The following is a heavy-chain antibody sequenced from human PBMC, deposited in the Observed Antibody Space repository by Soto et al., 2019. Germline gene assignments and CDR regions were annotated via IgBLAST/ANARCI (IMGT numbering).Heavy chain of an antibody. D-gene: IGHD3-3*01. CDR2: IYYSGST. Sequence: TSETLSLTCTVSGGSISSYYWSWIRQPPGKGLEWIGYIYYSGSTNYNPSLKSRVTISVDTSKNQFSLKLSSVTAADTAVYYCARGVYYDFWSGPYYYYYMDVWGKGTTVTVSS. V-gene: IGHV4-59*01. CDR3: ARGVYYDFWSGPYYYYYMDV. J-gene: IGHJ6*03. CDR1: GGSISSYY.